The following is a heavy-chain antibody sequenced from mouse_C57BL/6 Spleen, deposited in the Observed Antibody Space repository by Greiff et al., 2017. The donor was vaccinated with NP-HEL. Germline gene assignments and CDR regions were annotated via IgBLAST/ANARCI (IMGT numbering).Heavy chain of an antibody. J-gene: IGHJ2*01. Sequence: QVQLQQPGAELVRPGSSVKLSCKASGYTFTSYWMHWVKQRPIQGLEWIGNIDPSDSETHYNQKFKDKATLTVDKSSSTAYMQLSSLTSEDAAVYYCARVVANYFDYWGQGTTLTVSS. CDR2: IDPSDSET. CDR3: ARVVANYFDY. V-gene: IGHV1-52*01. D-gene: IGHD1-1*01. CDR1: GYTFTSYW.